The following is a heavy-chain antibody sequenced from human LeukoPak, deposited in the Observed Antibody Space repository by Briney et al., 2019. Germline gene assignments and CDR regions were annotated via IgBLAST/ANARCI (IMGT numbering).Heavy chain of an antibody. V-gene: IGHV3-23*01. CDR3: AKGSAPSRPYYFDY. J-gene: IGHJ4*02. CDR1: GFTFSSYA. Sequence: GGSLRLSCAASGFTFSSYAMSWVRQAPGEGLEWVSAITNSGGDTYHADSVKGRFTISRDNSKNTLYLQMNSLRAEDTAVYYCAKGSAPSRPYYFDYWGQGTLVTVSS. CDR2: ITNSGGDT. D-gene: IGHD2-2*01.